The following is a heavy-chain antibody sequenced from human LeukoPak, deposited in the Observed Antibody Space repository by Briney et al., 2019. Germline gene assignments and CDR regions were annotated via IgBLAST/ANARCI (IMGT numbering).Heavy chain of an antibody. CDR3: ASERSLWFGELLFHNWFDP. Sequence: HSGGSLRLSCAASGFTFSSYWMHWVRQAPGKGLVWVSRINSDGSSTSYADSVKGRFTISRDNAKNTLYLQMNSLRAEDTAVYYCASERSLWFGELLFHNWFDPWGQGTLVTVSS. J-gene: IGHJ5*02. CDR2: INSDGSST. CDR1: GFTFSSYW. D-gene: IGHD3-10*01. V-gene: IGHV3-74*01.